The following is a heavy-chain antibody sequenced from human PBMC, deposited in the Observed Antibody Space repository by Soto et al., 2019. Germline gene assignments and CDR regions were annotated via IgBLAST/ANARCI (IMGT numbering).Heavy chain of an antibody. CDR3: TTDRGYYDFWSGYYSPVFYYYYYMDV. D-gene: IGHD3-3*01. V-gene: IGHV3-15*01. Sequence: GGSLSLSCAASGFTFSNAWMSWVRQAPGKGLEWVGRMKSKTDGGTTDYAAPVKGRFTISRDDSKNTLYLQMNSLKTEDTAVFYCTTDRGYYDFWSGYYSPVFYYYYYMDVWGKGTTVTVSS. CDR1: GFTFSNAW. CDR2: MKSKTDGGTT. J-gene: IGHJ6*03.